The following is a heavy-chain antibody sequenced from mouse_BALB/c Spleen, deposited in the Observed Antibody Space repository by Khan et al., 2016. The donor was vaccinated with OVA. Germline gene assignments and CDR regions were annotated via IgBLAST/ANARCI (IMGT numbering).Heavy chain of an antibody. CDR1: GYSITSGYG. J-gene: IGHJ2*01. Sequence: VQLKESGPGLVKPSQSLSLTCTVTGYSITSGYGWNWIRQSPGNKLEWMGYISYSGSTNYNPSLKSRISITRDTSKNQFFLQLNSVTTEDTATYYCARTARIKYWGQGTTLTVSS. CDR2: ISYSGST. V-gene: IGHV3-2*02. CDR3: ARTARIKY. D-gene: IGHD1-2*01.